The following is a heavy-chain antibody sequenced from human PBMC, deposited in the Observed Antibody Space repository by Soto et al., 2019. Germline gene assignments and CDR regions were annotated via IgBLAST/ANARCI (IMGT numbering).Heavy chain of an antibody. Sequence: LSLTCTVSGGSISRGGYYWSWIRQRPGKGLEWIGHVYYSGTTYSNPSLRSRIAISVDTSENHFSLKLSSLTAADTAIYFCARLDDSSGNTPFDFWGQGILVTVSS. CDR2: VYYSGTT. CDR3: ARLDDSSGNTPFDF. D-gene: IGHD3-22*01. V-gene: IGHV4-31*02. CDR1: GGSISRGGYY. J-gene: IGHJ4*02.